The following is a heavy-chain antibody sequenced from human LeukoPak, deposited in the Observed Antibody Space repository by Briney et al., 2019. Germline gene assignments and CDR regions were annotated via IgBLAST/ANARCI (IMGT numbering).Heavy chain of an antibody. CDR3: ARASYSSSWHYYYYYMDV. V-gene: IGHV1-69*05. J-gene: IGHJ6*03. D-gene: IGHD6-13*01. CDR2: IIPIFGTA. CDR1: GGTFSSYA. Sequence: PVKVSCKASGGTFSSYAISWVRQAPGQGLEWMGGIIPIFGTANYAQKFQGRVTITTDESTSTAYMELSSLRSEDTAVYYCARASYSSSWHYYYYYMDVWGKGTTVTVSS.